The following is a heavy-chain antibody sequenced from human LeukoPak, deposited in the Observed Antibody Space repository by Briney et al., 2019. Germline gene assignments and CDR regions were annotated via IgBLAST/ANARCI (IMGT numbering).Heavy chain of an antibody. CDR1: GFIFSSYS. J-gene: IGHJ4*02. Sequence: GGSLRLSCAASGFIFSSYSMNWVRQAPGKGLEWVSSISSSGSYIYYADSVKGRFTISRDNAKNTLYLQMNSLRAEDTAVYYCARDAIGELVDYWGQGTLVTVSS. CDR3: ARDAIGELVDY. CDR2: ISSSGSYI. D-gene: IGHD3-10*01. V-gene: IGHV3-21*01.